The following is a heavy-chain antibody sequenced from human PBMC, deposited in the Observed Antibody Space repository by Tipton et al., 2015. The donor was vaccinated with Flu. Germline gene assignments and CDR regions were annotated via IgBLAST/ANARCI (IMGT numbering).Heavy chain of an antibody. J-gene: IGHJ3*02. CDR3: ARDRHSGSYYENDAFDI. D-gene: IGHD1-26*01. CDR1: GGSFSGYY. Sequence: GLVKPSETLSLTCAVYGGSFSGYYWTWIRQPPGKGLEWIGEIDHSGSPNYNPSLKSRVTISVDTSKNQFSLKLSSVTAADTAVYYCARDRHSGSYYENDAFDIWGQGTMVTVSS. CDR2: IDHSGSP. V-gene: IGHV4-34*01.